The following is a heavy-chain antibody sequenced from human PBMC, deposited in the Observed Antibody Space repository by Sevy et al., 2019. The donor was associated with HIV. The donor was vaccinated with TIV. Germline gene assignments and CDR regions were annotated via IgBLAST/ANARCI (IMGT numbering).Heavy chain of an antibody. J-gene: IGHJ4*02. Sequence: GGSLRLSCAASEFIFTNAWMSWVRQAPGKGLEWVGRIKSKTNGGTTDYAAPVEGRFTISRDDLKKTLYLQMNSLKTEDTAVYYCTTDLEYQLERYYFNYWGQGTLVTVSS. CDR1: EFIFTNAW. V-gene: IGHV3-15*01. D-gene: IGHD2-2*01. CDR3: TTDLEYQLERYYFNY. CDR2: IKSKTNGGTT.